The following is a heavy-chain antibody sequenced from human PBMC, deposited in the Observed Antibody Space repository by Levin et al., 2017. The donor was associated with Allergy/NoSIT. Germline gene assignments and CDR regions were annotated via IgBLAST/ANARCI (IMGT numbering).Heavy chain of an antibody. J-gene: IGHJ6*02. CDR3: AKALGGVGRGYYYFDGMDV. Sequence: GGSLRLSCAASGFTFDDYAMHWVRQAPGKGLEWVSGISWNSGTIGYADSVKGRFTISRDNAKNSLYLQMNSLRAEDTALYYCAKALGGVGRGYYYFDGMDVWGQGTTVTVSS. CDR2: ISWNSGTI. CDR1: GFTFDDYA. V-gene: IGHV3-9*01. D-gene: IGHD1-26*01.